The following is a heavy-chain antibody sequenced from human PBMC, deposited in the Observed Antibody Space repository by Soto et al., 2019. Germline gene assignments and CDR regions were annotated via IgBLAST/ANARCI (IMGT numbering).Heavy chain of an antibody. D-gene: IGHD2-2*01. Sequence: QVQLVQSGAEVKKPGSSVKVSCKASGGTFSSYAISWVRQAPGQGLEWMGGIIPIFGTANYAQKFQGRVTITADESTSTAYMELSSLRSEDTDVYYCARGEDIVLVPASHAYYYYGMDVWGQGTTVTVSS. V-gene: IGHV1-69*12. J-gene: IGHJ6*02. CDR1: GGTFSSYA. CDR2: IIPIFGTA. CDR3: ARGEDIVLVPASHAYYYYGMDV.